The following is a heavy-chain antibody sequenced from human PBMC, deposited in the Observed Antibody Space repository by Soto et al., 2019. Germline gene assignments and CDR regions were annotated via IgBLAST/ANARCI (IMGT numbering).Heavy chain of an antibody. D-gene: IGHD1-26*01. V-gene: IGHV1-69*08. Sequence: QVQLVQSGAEVKKPGSSVKVSCKASGGTFSSYTISWVRQAPRQGLEWMGRIIPILGIANYAQKFQGRVTITADKPTRTAYMELNSLRSEDTAVYDCARDYEGAAHFDYWGQGTLVTVSS. CDR1: GGTFSSYT. CDR3: ARDYEGAAHFDY. J-gene: IGHJ4*02. CDR2: IIPILGIA.